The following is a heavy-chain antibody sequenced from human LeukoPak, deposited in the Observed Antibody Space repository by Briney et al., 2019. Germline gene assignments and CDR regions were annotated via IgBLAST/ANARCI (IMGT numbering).Heavy chain of an antibody. CDR3: ARDLQYTLIWSDP. Sequence: GGSLRLSCAASGFTFSSYWMHWVRQAPGKGLVWVSRINNDGSSTVYADSVMGRFTISRDNAKNTLYLQMNSLRAEDTAVYSCARDLQYTLIWSDPWGQGTLVTVSS. CDR2: INNDGSST. J-gene: IGHJ5*02. V-gene: IGHV3-74*01. D-gene: IGHD2-2*02. CDR1: GFTFSSYW.